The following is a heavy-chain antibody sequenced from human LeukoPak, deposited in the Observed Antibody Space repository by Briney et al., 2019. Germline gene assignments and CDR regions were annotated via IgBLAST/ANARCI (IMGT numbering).Heavy chain of an antibody. J-gene: IGHJ4*02. Sequence: SETLSLTCTVPGGTISSGDYYWSWIRQPPGKGLEWIGYIYYSGSTSYSPSLKSRLTISVDRSKNQFSLRLNSVTAADTAVYYCARDILTGFDYWGQGTLVTVSS. V-gene: IGHV4-30-4*01. CDR2: IYYSGST. D-gene: IGHD3-9*01. CDR1: GGTISSGDYY. CDR3: ARDILTGFDY.